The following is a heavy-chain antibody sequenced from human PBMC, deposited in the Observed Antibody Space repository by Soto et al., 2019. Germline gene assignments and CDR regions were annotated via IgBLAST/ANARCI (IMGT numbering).Heavy chain of an antibody. CDR3: ARVRFSAIFVVSSWNGMDV. CDR2: ISAYNGNT. Sequence: QVQLVQSRAEVKKPGASVKVSCKASGYTFTSYGISWVRQAPGQGLERMGWISAYNGNTNYAQKLQGRVTMTTDTSTSTAYMELRSLRSDDTAVYYCARVRFSAIFVVSSWNGMDVWGQGTTVTVSS. D-gene: IGHD3-3*01. V-gene: IGHV1-18*01. CDR1: GYTFTSYG. J-gene: IGHJ6*02.